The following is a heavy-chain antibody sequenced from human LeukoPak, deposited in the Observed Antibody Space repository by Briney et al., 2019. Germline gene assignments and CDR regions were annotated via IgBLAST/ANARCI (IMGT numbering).Heavy chain of an antibody. D-gene: IGHD2-2*01. J-gene: IGHJ4*02. CDR2: IYYSGST. Sequence: PSETLSLTCTVSGGSVSSGSYYWSWIRQPPGTGLEWIGYIYYSGSTNYNPSLKSRVTISVDTSKNQFSLKLSSVTAADTAVYYCARDQGPAAIGGYWGQGTLVTVSS. V-gene: IGHV4-61*01. CDR3: ARDQGPAAIGGY. CDR1: GGSVSSGSYY.